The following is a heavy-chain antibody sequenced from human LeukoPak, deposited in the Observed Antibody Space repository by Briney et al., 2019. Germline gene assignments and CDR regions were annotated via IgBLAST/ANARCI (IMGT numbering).Heavy chain of an antibody. J-gene: IGHJ4*02. Sequence: GRSLRLSCAASGFTFSSYGMHWVRQAPGKGLEWVAVISYDGSNKYYADSVKGRFTISRDNSKNTLCLQMNSLRAEDTAVYYCAKDSGSYPDLDYWGQGTLVTVSS. D-gene: IGHD1-26*01. V-gene: IGHV3-30*18. CDR1: GFTFSSYG. CDR2: ISYDGSNK. CDR3: AKDSGSYPDLDY.